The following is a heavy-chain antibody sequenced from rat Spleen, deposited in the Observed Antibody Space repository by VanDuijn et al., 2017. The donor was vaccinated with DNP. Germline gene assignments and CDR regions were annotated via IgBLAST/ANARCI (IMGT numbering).Heavy chain of an antibody. V-gene: IGHV5S23*01. CDR2: IGVGGGDT. CDR1: GFTFSDYN. D-gene: IGHD1-10*01. Sequence: EVQLVESGGGLVQSGRSLKVSCAASGFTFSDYNMAWVRQAPKKGLEWVASIGVGGGDTYYRDSVKGRFTISRDNAKNTQYLQMDSLRSEVTATYHCTTPWATRALEYWGQGVLVTVSS. CDR3: TTPWATRALEY. J-gene: IGHJ2*01.